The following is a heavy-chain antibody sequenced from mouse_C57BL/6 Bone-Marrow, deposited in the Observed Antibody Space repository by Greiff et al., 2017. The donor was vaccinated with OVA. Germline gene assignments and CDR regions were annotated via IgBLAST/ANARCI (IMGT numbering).Heavy chain of an antibody. V-gene: IGHV5-17*01. D-gene: IGHD1-3*01. CDR1: GFTFSDYG. J-gene: IGHJ2*01. Sequence: DVMLVESGGGLVKPGGSLKLSCAASGFTFSDYGMHWVRQAPEKGLEWVAYISSGSSTIYYADTVKGRFTISRDNAKNTLFLQMTSLGSEDTARYYCARWDNGARFDYWGQGTTLTVSS. CDR2: ISSGSSTI. CDR3: ARWDNGARFDY.